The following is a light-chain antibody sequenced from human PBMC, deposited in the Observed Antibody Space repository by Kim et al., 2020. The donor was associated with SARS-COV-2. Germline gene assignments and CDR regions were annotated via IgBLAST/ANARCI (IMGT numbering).Light chain of an antibody. CDR1: SSDVGNYTL. J-gene: IGLJ1*01. V-gene: IGLV2-23*02. CDR3: CAYAGSRSYV. CDR2: EVS. Sequence: GQSITISCTGSSSDVGNYTLVSWYQQQPGKAAKLLIYEVSKRPSGVSNRFSGSKSGNRASLTISGLQAEDESDYYCCAYAGSRSYVFGGGTKVTVL.